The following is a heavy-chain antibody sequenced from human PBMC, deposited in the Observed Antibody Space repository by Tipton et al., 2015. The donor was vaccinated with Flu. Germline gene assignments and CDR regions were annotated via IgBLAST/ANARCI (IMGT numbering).Heavy chain of an antibody. J-gene: IGHJ4*02. CDR3: ARDTSLIPAALLY. CDR1: GGSISSYY. Sequence: LRLSCTVSGGSISSYYWTWIRQTPGKGLEWIGHIYYSGTTSYSPSLKSRVTISKDMSKNQFSLNLRSVTAADTAVYYCARDTSLIPAALLYWGQGILVTVSS. D-gene: IGHD2-2*01. CDR2: IYYSGTT. V-gene: IGHV4-59*01.